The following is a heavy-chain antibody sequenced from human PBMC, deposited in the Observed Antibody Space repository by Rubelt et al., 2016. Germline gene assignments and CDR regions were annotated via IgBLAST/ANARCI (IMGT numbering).Heavy chain of an antibody. D-gene: IGHD1-26*01. CDR3: ARHDTGSFLFDF. CDR2: IDPSGNT. J-gene: IGHJ4*02. CDR1: DGSFSAYY. Sequence: QVQLRQWGAGLLKPSETLSLTCAVYDGSFSAYYWSWIRQPPGKGLEWLGEIDPSGNTDYIPSLKSRVSISVDTSKKQISLKMSAVTAADTAVYYCARHDTGSFLFDFWGQGTPVTVSS. V-gene: IGHV4-34*02.